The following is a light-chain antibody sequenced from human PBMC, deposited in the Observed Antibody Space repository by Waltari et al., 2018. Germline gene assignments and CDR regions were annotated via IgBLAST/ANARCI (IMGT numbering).Light chain of an antibody. V-gene: IGKV4-1*01. CDR1: QIVFYRSDNKNY. J-gene: IGKJ1*01. CDR2: WAS. Sequence: DIVMTQSPHSLAVSLGERATIDCKSSQIVFYRSDNKNYLAWYHHKHGQPPKLLFYWASTRESGVPDRFSASGSGTDFTLTINNLQAEDVAVYYCQQYYRSRTFGQGTKVEIK. CDR3: QQYYRSRT.